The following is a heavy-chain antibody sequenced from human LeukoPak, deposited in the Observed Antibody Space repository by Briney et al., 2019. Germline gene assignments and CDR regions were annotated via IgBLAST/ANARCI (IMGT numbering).Heavy chain of an antibody. D-gene: IGHD6-19*01. CDR1: GASISSSNW. J-gene: IGHJ4*02. V-gene: IGHV4-4*02. CDR2: IYHAGST. CDR3: ARSAAVTGQFDF. Sequence: PSGTLSLTFTVSGASISSSNWWTWVRQPPGEALEWIGEIYHAGSTKYNPSLRSRLTISVDKSKNSFSLSLTSVTAADTAFYYCARSAAVTGQFDFWGPGTLVTVSS.